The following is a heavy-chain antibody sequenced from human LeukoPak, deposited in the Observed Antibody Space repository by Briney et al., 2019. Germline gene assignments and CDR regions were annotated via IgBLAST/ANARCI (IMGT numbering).Heavy chain of an antibody. CDR2: INHSGST. J-gene: IGHJ4*02. V-gene: IGHV4-34*01. CDR3: ARMMGYYDSSGYFDY. D-gene: IGHD3-22*01. CDR1: GGSFSGYY. Sequence: SETLSLTCAVYGGSFSGYYWSWIRQPPGKGLEWIGEINHSGSTNYNPSLKSRVTISVDTSKNQFSLKLSSVIAADTAVYYCARMMGYYDSSGYFDYWGQGTLVTVSP.